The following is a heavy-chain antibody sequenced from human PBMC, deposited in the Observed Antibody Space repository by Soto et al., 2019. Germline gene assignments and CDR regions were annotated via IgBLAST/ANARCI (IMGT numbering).Heavy chain of an antibody. J-gene: IGHJ6*02. D-gene: IGHD6-13*01. CDR1: GFTFSSYG. Sequence: RLSCAASGFTFSSYGMHWVRQAPGKGLEWVAVISHDGSNKYYADSVKGRFTISRDNSKNTLYLQMNSLRAEDTAVYYCAKDRWYYYYYGMDVWGQGTTVTVSS. CDR2: ISHDGSNK. V-gene: IGHV3-30*18. CDR3: AKDRWYYYYYGMDV.